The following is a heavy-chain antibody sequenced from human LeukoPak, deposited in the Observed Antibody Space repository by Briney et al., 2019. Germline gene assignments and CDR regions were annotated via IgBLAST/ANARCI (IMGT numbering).Heavy chain of an antibody. Sequence: GGSLRLSCAASGFTFSTYSMNWVRQAPGKGLEWVSAINGSGVGTYYADSVKGRFTISRDNSWNTLYLQMNSLRAEDTAVYYCAKDQVISGSEASDIWGQGTMVTVSS. CDR3: AKDQVISGSEASDI. J-gene: IGHJ3*02. V-gene: IGHV3-23*01. CDR2: INGSGVGT. CDR1: GFTFSTYS. D-gene: IGHD2-21*01.